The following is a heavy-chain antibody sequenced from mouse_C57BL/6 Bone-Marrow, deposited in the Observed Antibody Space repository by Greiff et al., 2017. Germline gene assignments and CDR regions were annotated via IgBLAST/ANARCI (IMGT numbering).Heavy chain of an antibody. V-gene: IGHV1-81*01. CDR2: IYPKSGNN. J-gene: IGHJ2*01. D-gene: IGHD1-1*01. CDR1: GYTFTSYG. Sequence: VKLMESGAELARPGASVKLSCKASGYTFTSYGISWVKQRTGQGLEWIGEIYPKSGNNYYNEKLKGKATLTADKSPSTEYMELRSLTSDDSSVYFGARNGLDYWGQGTTLTVSS. CDR3: ARNGLDY.